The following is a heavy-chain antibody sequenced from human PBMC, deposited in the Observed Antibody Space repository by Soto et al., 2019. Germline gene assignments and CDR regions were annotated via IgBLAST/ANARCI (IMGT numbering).Heavy chain of an antibody. J-gene: IGHJ5*02. CDR1: GYTFTSYY. V-gene: IGHV1-46*01. Sequence: ASVKVSCKASGYTFTSYYMHWVRQAPGQGLEWMGIINPSGGSTSYAQKFQGRVTMTRDTSTSTVYMELSSLRSEDTAVYYCARASSDYDFWSGYYRMGDGWFDPWGQGTLVTVSS. CDR2: INPSGGST. D-gene: IGHD3-3*01. CDR3: ARASSDYDFWSGYYRMGDGWFDP.